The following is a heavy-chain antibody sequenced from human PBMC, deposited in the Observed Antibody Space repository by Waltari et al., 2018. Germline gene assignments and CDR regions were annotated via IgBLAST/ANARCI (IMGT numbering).Heavy chain of an antibody. CDR1: GYTFTDSY. CDR2: VDPADSET. V-gene: IGHV1-69-2*01. CDR3: ATVLTTVPTYWFDP. J-gene: IGHJ5*02. Sequence: EVQLVQSGDEVKKPGATVKISCKASGYTFTDSYIHWVHQAPGKGLEWMGRVDPADSETIYAEKFQGRVTITADTSTDTAYMELSSLRSEDTAVYYCATVLTTVPTYWFDPWGQGTLVTVSS. D-gene: IGHD4-4*01.